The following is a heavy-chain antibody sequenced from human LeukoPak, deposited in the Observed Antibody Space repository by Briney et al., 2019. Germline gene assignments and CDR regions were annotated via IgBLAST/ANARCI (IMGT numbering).Heavy chain of an antibody. J-gene: IGHJ3*02. D-gene: IGHD2-8*02. V-gene: IGHV3-11*04. CDR1: GFTFSDYY. CDR3: ARDHSGVSPLDDAFDI. CDR2: ISSSGSTI. Sequence: PGGSLRLSCAASGFTFSDYYMSWIRQAPGKGLEWVSYISSSGSTIYYADSVKGRFTISRDNAKNSLYLQMNSLRAEDTAVYYCARDHSGVSPLDDAFDIWGQGTMVTVSS.